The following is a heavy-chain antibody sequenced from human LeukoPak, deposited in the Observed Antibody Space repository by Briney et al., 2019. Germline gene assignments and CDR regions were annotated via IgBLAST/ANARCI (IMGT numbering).Heavy chain of an antibody. CDR1: GGTFSSYA. D-gene: IGHD2-15*01. CDR2: IIPIFGTA. V-gene: IGHV1-69*05. CDR3: ARDCSGGSCYFSLDY. Sequence: GASVKVSCKASGGTFSSYAISWVRQAPGQGLEWMGRIIPIFGTANYARKFQGRVTITTDESTSTAYMELSSLRSEDTAVYYCARDCSGGSCYFSLDYWGQGTLVTVSS. J-gene: IGHJ4*02.